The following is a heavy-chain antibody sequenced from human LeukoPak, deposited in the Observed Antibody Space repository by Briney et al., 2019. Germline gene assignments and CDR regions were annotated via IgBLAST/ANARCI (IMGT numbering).Heavy chain of an antibody. D-gene: IGHD1-26*01. CDR3: ARVYSPSGSYSVDY. J-gene: IGHJ4*02. Sequence: GGSLRLSCAASGFTFSSYGMSWVRQAPGKGLEWVSVIYSGGSTYYADSVKGRFTISRDNSKNTLYLQMNSLRAEDTAVYYCARVYSPSGSYSVDYWGQGTLVTVSS. V-gene: IGHV3-66*01. CDR2: IYSGGST. CDR1: GFTFSSYG.